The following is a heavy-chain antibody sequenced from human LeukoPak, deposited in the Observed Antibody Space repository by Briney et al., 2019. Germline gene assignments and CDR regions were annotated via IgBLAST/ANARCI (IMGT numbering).Heavy chain of an antibody. D-gene: IGHD1-26*01. Sequence: GGSLRLSCAASGFTFSSYSMNWVRQAPGKGLEWVSSISSSSSYIYYADSVKGRFTISRDNAKNLLYLQMNSLRAEDTAVYYCARDGWEDNNFDYWGQGTLVTVSS. V-gene: IGHV3-21*01. CDR1: GFTFSSYS. CDR3: ARDGWEDNNFDY. CDR2: ISSSSSYI. J-gene: IGHJ4*02.